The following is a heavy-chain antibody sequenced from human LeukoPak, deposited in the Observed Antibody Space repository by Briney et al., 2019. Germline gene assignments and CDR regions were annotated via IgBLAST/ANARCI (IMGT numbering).Heavy chain of an antibody. CDR2: IYSGGST. Sequence: GGSLRLSCAASGFTLSSSYMIWVREARGKGLEWVSVIYSGGSTYYADSVKGRFTISRDTSKNTRYPQMNSLRAEDTAVYYCARVLRYCSGGNCYSGGLGYMDVWGKGTTVTISS. D-gene: IGHD2-15*01. V-gene: IGHV3-66*01. CDR3: ARVLRYCSGGNCYSGGLGYMDV. CDR1: GFTLSSSY. J-gene: IGHJ6*03.